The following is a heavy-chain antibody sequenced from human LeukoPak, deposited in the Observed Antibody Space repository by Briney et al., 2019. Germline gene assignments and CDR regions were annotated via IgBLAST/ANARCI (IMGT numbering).Heavy chain of an antibody. V-gene: IGHV3-7*01. CDR1: RFTFSSYW. CDR3: ASARTTFDN. CDR2: IKEDGSEK. J-gene: IGHJ4*01. D-gene: IGHD1-14*01. Sequence: GGSLRLSCAASRFTFSSYWMSWVRQAPGKGLEWVAHIKEDGSEKYYVDSVKGRLTVSRDNAQNSVFLQMNSLRSDDTAVYYCASARTTFDNSGHGELVTVSS.